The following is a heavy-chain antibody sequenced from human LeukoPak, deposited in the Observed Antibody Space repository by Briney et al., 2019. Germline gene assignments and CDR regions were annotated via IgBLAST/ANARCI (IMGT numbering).Heavy chain of an antibody. J-gene: IGHJ4*02. V-gene: IGHV3-21*01. CDR2: ISSSSSYI. CDR1: GFTFSSYA. CDR3: ARVDGSYYVVPSVQKLFDY. D-gene: IGHD1-26*01. Sequence: PGGSLRLSCAASGFTFSSYAMNWVRQAPGKGLEWVSSISSSSSYIYYADSVKGRFTISRDNAKNSLYLQMNSLRAEDTAVYYCARVDGSYYVVPSVQKLFDYWGQGTLVTVSS.